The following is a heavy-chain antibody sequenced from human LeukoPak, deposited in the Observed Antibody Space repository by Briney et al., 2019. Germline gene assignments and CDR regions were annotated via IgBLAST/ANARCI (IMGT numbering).Heavy chain of an antibody. CDR2: IGSSSNYI. Sequence: GGSLRLSCAASGFTFSSYSMNWVRQAPGKGLEWVSSIGSSSNYIYYADSVKGRFTISRDNAKNSLHLQMNSLRAEDTAVYYCAASTKHTAMVDYWGQGTLVTVSS. V-gene: IGHV3-21*01. CDR3: AASTKHTAMVDY. D-gene: IGHD5-18*01. J-gene: IGHJ4*02. CDR1: GFTFSSYS.